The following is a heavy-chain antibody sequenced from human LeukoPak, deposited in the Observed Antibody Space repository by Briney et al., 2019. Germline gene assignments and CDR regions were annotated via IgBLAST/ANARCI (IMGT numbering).Heavy chain of an antibody. CDR1: GFTFSSYG. V-gene: IGHV3-33*08. J-gene: IGHJ4*02. D-gene: IGHD3-10*01. Sequence: GRSLRLSCAASGFTFSSYGMHWVRQAPGKGLEWVAVIWYGGSNKYYADSVKGRFTISRDNSKNTLYLQMNSLRAEDTAVYYCARDSDVRGSGSHYADYWGQGTLVTVSS. CDR3: ARDSDVRGSGSHYADY. CDR2: IWYGGSNK.